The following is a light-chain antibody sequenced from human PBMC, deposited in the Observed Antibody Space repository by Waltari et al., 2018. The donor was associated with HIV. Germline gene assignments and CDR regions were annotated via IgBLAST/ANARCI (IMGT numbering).Light chain of an antibody. V-gene: IGLV2-11*01. CDR1: SSDVGRSNS. CDR3: CSYGGTYNV. Sequence: QSALTQPPSVSGSPGQSVTFSCTGTSSDVGRSNSVSWYQQHPGKAPKLMIYDFTQRPLGVPDRFSGSKSGNTASLTISGLRADDEADYYCCSYGGTYNVFGVGTKVTVL. CDR2: DFT. J-gene: IGLJ1*01.